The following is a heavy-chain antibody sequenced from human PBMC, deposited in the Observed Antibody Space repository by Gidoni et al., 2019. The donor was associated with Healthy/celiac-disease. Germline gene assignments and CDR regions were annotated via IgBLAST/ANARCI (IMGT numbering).Heavy chain of an antibody. CDR1: RYTFTSYA. D-gene: IGHD6-19*01. CDR2: INAGNGNT. V-gene: IGHV1-3*01. Sequence: QVQLVQSGAEVKKPGASVKVSCQASRYTFTSYAMHWVRQAPGQRLEWMGWINAGNGNTKYSQKFQGRVTITRDTSASTAYMELSSLRSEDTAVYYCARENSSGWYYFDYWGQGTLVTVSS. CDR3: ARENSSGWYYFDY. J-gene: IGHJ4*02.